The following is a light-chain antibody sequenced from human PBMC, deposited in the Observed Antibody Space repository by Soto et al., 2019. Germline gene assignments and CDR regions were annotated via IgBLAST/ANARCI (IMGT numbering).Light chain of an antibody. V-gene: IGKV3-11*01. CDR3: QQRSNWPLT. CDR1: QSVSSY. J-gene: IGKJ4*01. CDR2: DAS. Sequence: EIVLTQSPATLSLSPGERATLSCRASQSVSSYLAWYQPKPGQAPRLLIYDASNRATGIPAKFSGSGSGTDFTLTISSLAPEDFAVYYCQQRSNWPLTFGGGTKVDIK.